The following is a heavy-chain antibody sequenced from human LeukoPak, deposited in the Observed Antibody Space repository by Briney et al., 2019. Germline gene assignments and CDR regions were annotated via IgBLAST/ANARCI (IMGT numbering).Heavy chain of an antibody. CDR2: ISPSGSST. V-gene: IGHV3-21*01. Sequence: PGGSLRLSCVGSGFTFSSYTMNWVRQAPGKGLEWVSSISPSGSSTWHADSVRGRSTLSRDNARNSVHLQMDSLRAEDTAVYFCVRDFLGESAAGGYWGQGTLVTVSS. CDR3: VRDFLGESAAGGY. CDR1: GFTFSSYT. D-gene: IGHD6-25*01. J-gene: IGHJ4*02.